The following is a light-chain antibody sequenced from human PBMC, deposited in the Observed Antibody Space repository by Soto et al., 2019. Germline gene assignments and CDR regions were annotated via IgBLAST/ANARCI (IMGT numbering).Light chain of an antibody. CDR2: YAS. CDR1: ESVHRN. CDR3: QHYSNGPPT. J-gene: IGKJ3*01. V-gene: IGKV3-15*01. Sequence: EVVMTQSPATLSVSPGERVTLSCRASESVHRNLAWYQQKPGQGPSLLIYYASTRATGVPDRFTASGSGTEFTLTISSLQSEDFGVYHCQHYSNGPPTFGPGTKVEIK.